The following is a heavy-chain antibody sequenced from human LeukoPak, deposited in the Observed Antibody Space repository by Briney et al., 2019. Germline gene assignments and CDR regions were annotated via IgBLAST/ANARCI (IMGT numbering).Heavy chain of an antibody. J-gene: IGHJ6*02. CDR3: ATYINWVAGDV. V-gene: IGHV3-7*01. Sequence: GGSLRLSCAASGFTFGESWTSWVRQVPGQGLEWVAHINHEGGGIQYVDSVKGRFTISRDNAKGSVYLQMNSLRAEDTAIYHCATYINWVAGDVWGQGTTVIVSS. D-gene: IGHD1-1*01. CDR1: GFTFGESW. CDR2: INHEGGGI.